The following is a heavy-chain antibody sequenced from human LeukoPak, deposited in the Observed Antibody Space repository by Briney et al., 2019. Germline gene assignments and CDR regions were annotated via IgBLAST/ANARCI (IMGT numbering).Heavy chain of an antibody. J-gene: IGHJ3*02. V-gene: IGHV4-61*01. CDR3: AREAVGDYYGSGSDAFDK. Sequence: SETLSLTCTVSGGSVSSGSYYWSWIRQPPGTGLEWIGYIYYSGSTNYNPSLKSRVTISVDTSKNQFSLELSSVTAADTAVYYCAREAVGDYYGSGSDAFDKSGEATMVTVSS. CDR1: GGSVSSGSYY. D-gene: IGHD3-10*01. CDR2: IYYSGST.